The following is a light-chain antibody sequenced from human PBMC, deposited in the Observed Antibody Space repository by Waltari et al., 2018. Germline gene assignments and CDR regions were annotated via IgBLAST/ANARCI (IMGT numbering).Light chain of an antibody. CDR3: QQYGNSPFT. Sequence: CRASQSVSSSYLAWYQQKPGQAPRLRIYGASSRATGIPDRFSGSGSGTDFTLTISRLEPEDFAVYYCQQYGNSPFTFGPGTKVDIK. CDR1: QSVSSSY. J-gene: IGKJ3*01. V-gene: IGKV3-20*01. CDR2: GAS.